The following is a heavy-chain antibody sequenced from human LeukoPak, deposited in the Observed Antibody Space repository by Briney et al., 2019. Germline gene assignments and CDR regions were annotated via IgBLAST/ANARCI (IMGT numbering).Heavy chain of an antibody. CDR2: ISYDGSNK. Sequence: GRSLRLSCAASGFTFSSYAMHWVRQAPGKGLEWVAVISYDGSNKYYADSAKGRFTTSRDNSKNTLYLQMNSLRAEDTAVYYCARNVLRYFDWLLHKTYFDYWGQGTLVTVSS. J-gene: IGHJ4*02. D-gene: IGHD3-9*01. V-gene: IGHV3-30-3*01. CDR3: ARNVLRYFDWLLHKTYFDY. CDR1: GFTFSSYA.